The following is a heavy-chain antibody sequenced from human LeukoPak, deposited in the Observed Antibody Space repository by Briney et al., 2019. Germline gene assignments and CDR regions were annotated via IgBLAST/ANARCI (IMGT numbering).Heavy chain of an antibody. D-gene: IGHD1-7*01. CDR1: GGSISSSSYY. CDR2: IYYSGNT. V-gene: IGHV4-39*01. CDR3: ARRWNYGRNYYIDV. J-gene: IGHJ6*03. Sequence: SETLSLTCTVSGGSISSSSYYWGWIRQPPGKGLEWIASIYYSGNTYYNPSLESRVTISVDTSKNQFSLKLSSVTAADTAVYYCARRWNYGRNYYIDVWGKGATVSVSS.